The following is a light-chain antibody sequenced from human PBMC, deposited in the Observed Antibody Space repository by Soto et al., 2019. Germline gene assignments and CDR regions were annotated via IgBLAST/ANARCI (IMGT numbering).Light chain of an antibody. CDR2: GAS. J-gene: IGKJ1*01. CDR3: HQYNNWPRT. CDR1: QSVSSN. Sequence: EIVLTQSPATLSVSPGDRTTLSCRASQSVSSNLAWYRQKPGQAPRLLIYGASTRATGIPARFSGSGSGTEFTLTISSLQSEDFAVYHCHQYNNWPRTFGQGTKVDIK. V-gene: IGKV3-15*01.